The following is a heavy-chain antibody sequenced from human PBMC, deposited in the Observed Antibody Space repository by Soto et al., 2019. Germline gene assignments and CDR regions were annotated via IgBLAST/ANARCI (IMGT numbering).Heavy chain of an antibody. CDR1: GGSFSGYY. J-gene: IGHJ5*02. V-gene: IGHV4-34*01. Sequence: SETLSLTCAVYGGSFSGYYWSWIRQPPGKGLEWIGEINHSGSTNYNPSLKSRVTISVDTSKNQFSLKLSSVTAADTAVYYCARVVTILSWFDPWGQGTLVTVSS. D-gene: IGHD3-3*01. CDR3: ARVVTILSWFDP. CDR2: INHSGST.